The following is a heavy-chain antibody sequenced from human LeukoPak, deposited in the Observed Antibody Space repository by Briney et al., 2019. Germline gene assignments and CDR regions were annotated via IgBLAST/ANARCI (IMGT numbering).Heavy chain of an antibody. CDR1: GFTFSSYA. J-gene: IGHJ4*02. CDR2: MNDAGSST. Sequence: PGGSLRLSCEASGFTFSSYAMRWVRPPPGKGREWVSAMNDAGSSTYYADSVKGRFTISRDNSKNTLYLQMSSLRAEDTAVYYCAKRFVAAAGTRGYYFDYWGQGTLVTVSS. D-gene: IGHD6-13*01. V-gene: IGHV3-23*01. CDR3: AKRFVAAAGTRGYYFDY.